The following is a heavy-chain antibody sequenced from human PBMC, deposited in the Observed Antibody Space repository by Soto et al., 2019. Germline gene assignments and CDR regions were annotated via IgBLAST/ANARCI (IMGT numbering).Heavy chain of an antibody. D-gene: IGHD5-18*01. V-gene: IGHV3-33*01. CDR2: IWYDGSNK. J-gene: IGHJ6*02. CDR3: ARDLHFQNTDMVTSYGMDV. CDR1: GFTFSSYG. Sequence: GGSLRLSCAASGFTFSSYGMHWVRQAPGKGLEWVAVIWYDGSNKYYADSVKGRFTISRDNSKNTLYLQMNSLRAEDTAVYYCARDLHFQNTDMVTSYGMDVWGQGTTVTVSS.